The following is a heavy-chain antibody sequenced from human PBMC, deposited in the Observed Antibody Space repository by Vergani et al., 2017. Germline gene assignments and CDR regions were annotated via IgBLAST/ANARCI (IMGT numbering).Heavy chain of an antibody. Sequence: QVQLVQSGAEVKKPGSSVKVSCKASGGTFSSYAISWVRQAPGQGLEWMGRIIPIFGTANYAQKFQGRVTITADKSTSTADMELSSLRSEDTAVYYCARDPLPVAVHYYYYGMDVWGQGTTVTVSS. CDR2: IIPIFGTA. V-gene: IGHV1-69*14. J-gene: IGHJ6*02. D-gene: IGHD4-17*01. CDR1: GGTFSSYA. CDR3: ARDPLPVAVHYYYYGMDV.